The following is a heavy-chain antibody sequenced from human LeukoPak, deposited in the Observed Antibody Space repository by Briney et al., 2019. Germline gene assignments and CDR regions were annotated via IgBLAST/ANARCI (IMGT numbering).Heavy chain of an antibody. D-gene: IGHD5-24*01. J-gene: IGHJ4*02. CDR2: INAVDTNT. CDR3: AKQFLDGN. CDR1: GFIFSNYA. Sequence: GGSLRLSCAASGFIFSNYAMTWVRQAPGKGLEYASTINAVDTNTYYADSVKGRFTVSRDNSKNTLYLQLNSLRADDTAVYHCAKQFLDGNWGQGTLVIVSS. V-gene: IGHV3-23*01.